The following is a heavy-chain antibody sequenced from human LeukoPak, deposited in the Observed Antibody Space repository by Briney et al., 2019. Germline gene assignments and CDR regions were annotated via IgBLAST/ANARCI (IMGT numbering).Heavy chain of an antibody. CDR3: AREVHYYGSGLLDY. Sequence: ASVKVSCKASGYTFTSYGISWVRQAPGQGLEWMGWISAYNGNTNYAQKLQGRVTMTTDTPTSTAYTELRSLRSDDTAVYYCAREVHYYGSGLLDYWGQGTLVTVSS. CDR1: GYTFTSYG. V-gene: IGHV1-18*04. J-gene: IGHJ4*02. D-gene: IGHD3-10*01. CDR2: ISAYNGNT.